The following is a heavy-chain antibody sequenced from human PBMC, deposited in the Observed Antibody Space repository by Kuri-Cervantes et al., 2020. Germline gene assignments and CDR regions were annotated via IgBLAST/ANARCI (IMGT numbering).Heavy chain of an antibody. J-gene: IGHJ3*02. Sequence: SGPTLVKPTQTLTLTCTFSGFSLSTSGVGVGWIRQPPGKALEWLALIYWDDDKYYSTSLKTRLTISKDTSKNQVVLTMTNMDPVDTATYYCARTWGGNRAFDIWGQGTMVTVSS. V-gene: IGHV2-70*01. CDR3: ARTWGGNRAFDI. D-gene: IGHD4-23*01. CDR2: IYWDDDK. CDR1: GFSLSTSGVG.